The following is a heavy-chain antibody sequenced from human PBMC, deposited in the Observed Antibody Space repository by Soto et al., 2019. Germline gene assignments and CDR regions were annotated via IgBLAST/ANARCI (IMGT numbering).Heavy chain of an antibody. CDR3: AREEIAADYYYGMDV. V-gene: IGHV3-21*01. D-gene: IGHD6-13*01. Sequence: PGGSLRLSCAASGFTFSSYSMNWVRQAPGKGLEWVSSISSSSSYIYYADSVKGRFTISRDNAKNSLYLQMNSLRAEDTAVYYCAREEIAADYYYGMDVWGQGTTVTVSS. J-gene: IGHJ6*02. CDR2: ISSSSSYI. CDR1: GFTFSSYS.